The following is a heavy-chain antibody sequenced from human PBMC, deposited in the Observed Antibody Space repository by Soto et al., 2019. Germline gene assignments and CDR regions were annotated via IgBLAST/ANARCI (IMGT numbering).Heavy chain of an antibody. Sequence: QVQLVQSGAEVKKPGSSVNVSCKASGGTFSSYAISWVRQAPGQGLEWMGGIIPIFGTANYAQKFQGRVTITAYESTSTAYMELSSLGSEDTAVYYCARYYDSSGYRDAFDIWGQGTMVTVSS. J-gene: IGHJ3*02. D-gene: IGHD3-22*01. CDR2: IIPIFGTA. CDR1: GGTFSSYA. CDR3: ARYYDSSGYRDAFDI. V-gene: IGHV1-69*01.